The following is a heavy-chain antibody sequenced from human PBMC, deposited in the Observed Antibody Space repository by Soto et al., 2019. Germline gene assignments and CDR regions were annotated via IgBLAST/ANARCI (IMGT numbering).Heavy chain of an antibody. Sequence: QVQLVQSGAEVEQPGASVKVSCKASGGTFSSYDISWVRQAPGQGLEWMGGIFTIVGTSNYAQKCRGRVTITAYESTSTDYLERISVRYKDTAVYHCARDALFYSYGPNLRVAGGMDVWGQGTTVTDSS. CDR1: GGTFSSYD. CDR2: IFTIVGTS. CDR3: ARDALFYSYGPNLRVAGGMDV. V-gene: IGHV1-69*01. D-gene: IGHD5-18*01. J-gene: IGHJ6*02.